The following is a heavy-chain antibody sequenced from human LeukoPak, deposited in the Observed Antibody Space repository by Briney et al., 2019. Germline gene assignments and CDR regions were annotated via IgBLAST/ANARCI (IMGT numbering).Heavy chain of an antibody. Sequence: ASVKVSCKASGGTFSSYAISWVRQAPGQGLEWMGRIIPILGIANYAQKFQGRVTITADKSTSTAYMELRSLRSDDTAVYYCARGVAGEPSDYWGQGTLVTVSS. V-gene: IGHV1-69*04. D-gene: IGHD2-15*01. CDR1: GGTFSSYA. CDR2: IIPILGIA. J-gene: IGHJ4*02. CDR3: ARGVAGEPSDY.